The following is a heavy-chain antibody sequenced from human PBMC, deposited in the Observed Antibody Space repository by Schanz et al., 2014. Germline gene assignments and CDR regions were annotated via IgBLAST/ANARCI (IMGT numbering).Heavy chain of an antibody. Sequence: QVQLVQSGAEVKKPGASVKVSCKASGYTFTSYGISWVRQAPGQGLEWMGWISVYNHNKEYDQKFQGRVTMTTDTATTTVCMELSSLRSDDTAEYDCSRDRRFFHRDDLYYFDSWGQGTLVTVSS. V-gene: IGHV1-18*01. CDR2: ISVYNHNK. CDR1: GYTFTSYG. CDR3: SRDRRFFHRDDLYYFDS. J-gene: IGHJ4*02. D-gene: IGHD3-3*01.